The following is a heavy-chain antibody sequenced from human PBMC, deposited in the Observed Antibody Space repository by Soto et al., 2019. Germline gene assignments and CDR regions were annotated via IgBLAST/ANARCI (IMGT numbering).Heavy chain of an antibody. D-gene: IGHD1-26*01. J-gene: IGHJ4*02. CDR1: GGSISSGENF. Sequence: QVQLQESGPGLVKPSQTLSLTCTVSGGSISSGENFWNWIRQSPGKGLEWIGYIHPSGSTYYNPSLKSRLTISVDTSKNQISLKLTSVTAADTAVYYCARDTGTYPYYFDYWGQGTLVTVSS. CDR3: ARDTGTYPYYFDY. V-gene: IGHV4-30-4*01. CDR2: IHPSGST.